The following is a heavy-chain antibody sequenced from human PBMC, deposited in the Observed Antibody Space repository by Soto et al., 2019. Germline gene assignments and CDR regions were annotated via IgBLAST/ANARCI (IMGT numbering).Heavy chain of an antibody. CDR3: ARVPLGYCSGGSCYSIDY. Sequence: GASVKVSCKASGYTFPSYGISWVRQAPGQGLEWMGWISAYNGNTNYAQKLQGRVTMTTDTSTSTAYMELRSLRSDDTAVYYCARVPLGYCSGGSCYSIDYWGQGTLVTVSS. CDR2: ISAYNGNT. V-gene: IGHV1-18*01. CDR1: GYTFPSYG. D-gene: IGHD2-15*01. J-gene: IGHJ4*02.